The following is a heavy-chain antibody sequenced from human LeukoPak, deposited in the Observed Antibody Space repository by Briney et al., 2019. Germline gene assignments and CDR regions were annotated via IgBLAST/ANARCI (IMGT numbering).Heavy chain of an antibody. CDR3: ARQDSGTYLNPLDI. CDR2: IYYTGSI. CDR1: GGSISSSSYY. Sequence: QTLSLTCTVSGGSISSSSYYWGWIRQPPGKGLEGIGYIYYTGSINYNPSLKSRVTISVDTSKNQLSLKLRSVTAADTAVYYCARQDSGTYLNPLDIWGQGTVVTVSS. J-gene: IGHJ3*02. V-gene: IGHV4-61*05. D-gene: IGHD1-26*01.